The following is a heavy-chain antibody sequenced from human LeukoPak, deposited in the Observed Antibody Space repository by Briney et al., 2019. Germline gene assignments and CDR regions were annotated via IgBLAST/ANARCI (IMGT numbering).Heavy chain of an antibody. D-gene: IGHD6-19*01. Sequence: GGSLRLSCAASRFTFTNYSMNWVRQAPGKGLEWVSSISSLSNYIYYADSVKGRFTISRDNAKNSLYLQMNSLRAEDTALYYCARGGENSGFDYWGQGTLVTVSS. CDR3: ARGGENSGFDY. CDR2: ISSLSNYI. V-gene: IGHV3-21*01. J-gene: IGHJ4*02. CDR1: RFTFTNYS.